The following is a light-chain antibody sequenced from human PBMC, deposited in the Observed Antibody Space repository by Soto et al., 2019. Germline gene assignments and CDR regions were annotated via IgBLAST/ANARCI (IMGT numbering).Light chain of an antibody. CDR1: QTISSW. J-gene: IGKJ1*01. CDR2: KAS. CDR3: QHYNSYSEA. V-gene: IGKV1-5*03. Sequence: DIPMTQSPSTLSGSVGDRVTITCRASQTISSWLAWYQQKPGKAPKLLIYKASTLKSGVPSRFSGSGSGTEFTLNISSRQPDDFATYYCQHYNSYSEAFGQGTKVELK.